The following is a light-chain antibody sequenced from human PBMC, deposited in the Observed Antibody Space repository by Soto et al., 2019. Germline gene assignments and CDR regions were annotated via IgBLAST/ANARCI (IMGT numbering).Light chain of an antibody. CDR2: EVS. J-gene: IGLJ1*01. Sequence: QSVLTQPASVSACTGQAITMSGSGTSSDVGYYNYVSWYQQHPGKAPKLIIYEVSNRPSGVSDRFSGSKSGNTASLTISGLQAEDEADYYCSSYATSSTYVFGTGTKVTVL. CDR1: SSDVGYYNY. CDR3: SSYATSSTYV. V-gene: IGLV2-14*01.